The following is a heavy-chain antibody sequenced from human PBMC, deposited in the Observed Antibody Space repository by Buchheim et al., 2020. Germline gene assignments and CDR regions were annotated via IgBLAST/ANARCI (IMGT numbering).Heavy chain of an antibody. Sequence: EVQLVESGGGLVQPGGSLRLSCAASGFTFSSYEMNWVRQAPGKGLEWVSYISSSGSTIYYAGSVKGRFTISRDNAKNSLYLQMNSLRAEDTAVYYCARIAVAGKDRWFDPWGQGTL. V-gene: IGHV3-48*03. CDR1: GFTFSSYE. D-gene: IGHD6-19*01. J-gene: IGHJ5*02. CDR3: ARIAVAGKDRWFDP. CDR2: ISSSGSTI.